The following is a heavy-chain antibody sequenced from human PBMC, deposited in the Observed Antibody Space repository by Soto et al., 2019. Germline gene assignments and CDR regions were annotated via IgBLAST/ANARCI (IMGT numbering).Heavy chain of an antibody. D-gene: IGHD5-18*01. CDR2: ISAYNGNT. J-gene: IGHJ6*02. Sequence: QVQLVQSGAEVKKPGASVKVSCKASGYTFTSYGISWVRQAPGQGLEWMGWISAYNGNTNYAQKLQGRVTMTTDTSTSTAYMELRSLRSDDTAVYYWALGKLGFGYIYDYGMDVWGQGTTVTVSS. CDR1: GYTFTSYG. CDR3: ALGKLGFGYIYDYGMDV. V-gene: IGHV1-18*01.